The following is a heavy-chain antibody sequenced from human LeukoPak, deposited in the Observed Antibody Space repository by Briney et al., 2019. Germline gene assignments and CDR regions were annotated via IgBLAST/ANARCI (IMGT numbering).Heavy chain of an antibody. CDR1: GFTFSSYA. J-gene: IGHJ3*02. Sequence: PGGSLRLSCAASGFTFSSYAMTWVRQAPGKGLERVSTIVTSGGSTYYADSVKGRFTISRDNSKNTLYLQMTSLRAEDTAVYYCAKRGLINDAFDIWGQGTMVTVSS. CDR3: AKRGLINDAFDI. CDR2: IVTSGGST. D-gene: IGHD2-8*01. V-gene: IGHV3-23*01.